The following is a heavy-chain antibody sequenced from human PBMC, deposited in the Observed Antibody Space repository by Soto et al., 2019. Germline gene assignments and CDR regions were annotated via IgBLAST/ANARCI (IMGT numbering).Heavy chain of an antibody. CDR3: ARSHDILTGYHYNFDY. D-gene: IGHD3-9*01. J-gene: IGHJ4*02. V-gene: IGHV4-39*02. CDR2: IYYSGST. Sequence: QLQLQESGPGLVKPSETLSLTCTVSGGSINSNRYYWGWIRQPPGKGLEWIGSIYYSGSTYDNPSLKSRVTLSVDTPKNHFSLKLTSVTAADTAVYYCARSHDILTGYHYNFDYWGQGTLVTVST. CDR1: GGSINSNRYY.